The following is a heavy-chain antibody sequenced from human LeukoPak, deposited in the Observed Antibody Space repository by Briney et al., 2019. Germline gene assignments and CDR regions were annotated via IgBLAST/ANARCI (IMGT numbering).Heavy chain of an antibody. D-gene: IGHD2-2*01. CDR3: ARHGREDIVVVPAAPPLN. J-gene: IGHJ4*02. V-gene: IGHV4-39*01. CDR2: VYYTGST. CDR1: GDSISSSRYY. Sequence: SETLSLTCTVSGDSISSSRYYWGWIRQPPGKGLEWIGSVYYTGSTYYNPSLKSRVTISVDTSKNQFSLKLSSVTAADTAVYYCARHGREDIVVVPAAPPLNWGQGTLVTVSS.